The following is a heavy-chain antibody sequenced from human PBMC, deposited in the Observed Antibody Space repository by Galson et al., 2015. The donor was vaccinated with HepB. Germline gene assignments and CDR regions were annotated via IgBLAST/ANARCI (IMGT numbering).Heavy chain of an antibody. Sequence: SLRLSCAASGFTFSTYSMNWVRQAPGKGLEWVSSISGSSSYIYYADSVKGRFTISRDNAKNSLYLQMNSLRAEDTAVYYCAREDTSGWYFDYWGQGTLVTVSA. J-gene: IGHJ4*02. CDR2: ISGSSSYI. CDR1: GFTFSTYS. V-gene: IGHV3-21*01. D-gene: IGHD6-19*01. CDR3: AREDTSGWYFDY.